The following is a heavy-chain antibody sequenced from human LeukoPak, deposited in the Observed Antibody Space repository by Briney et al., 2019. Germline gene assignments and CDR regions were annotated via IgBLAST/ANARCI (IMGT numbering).Heavy chain of an antibody. CDR3: ARVTRLYYYDSSSDAFDI. J-gene: IGHJ3*02. D-gene: IGHD3-22*01. CDR1: GYTFTSYD. Sequence: ASVKVSCKASGYTFTSYDINWVRQATGQGLEWMGWMNPNSGNTGYAQKFQGRVTMTRNTSISTAYMELGSLRSEDTAVYYCARVTRLYYYDSSSDAFDIWGQGTMVTVSS. V-gene: IGHV1-8*01. CDR2: MNPNSGNT.